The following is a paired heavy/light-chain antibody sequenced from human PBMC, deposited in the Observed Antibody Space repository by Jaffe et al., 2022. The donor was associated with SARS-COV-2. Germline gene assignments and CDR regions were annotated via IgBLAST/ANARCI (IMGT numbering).Light chain of an antibody. Sequence: QSVLTQPPSASGTPGQRVTISCSGSSSNIGSNTVNWYQQLPGTAPKLLIYNNNQRPSGVPDRFSGSKSGTSASLAISGLQSEDEADYYCAAWDDSLKGHVFGTGTKVTVL. V-gene: IGLV1-44*01. J-gene: IGLJ1*01. CDR2: NNN. CDR1: SSNIGSNT. CDR3: AAWDDSLKGHV.
Heavy chain of an antibody. D-gene: IGHD2-15*01. Sequence: EVQLVESGGGLVQPGGSLRLSCAASGFTVSDKYMNWVRQAPGKGLEWVSVLYTGGSTRYADSVKGRFTISRDNSKNTLYLQMNSLRAEDTAVYYCATDGGPQWGYAFDMWGQGTKVTVSS. J-gene: IGHJ3*02. CDR2: LYTGGST. CDR1: GFTVSDKY. V-gene: IGHV3-66*02. CDR3: ATDGGPQWGYAFDM.